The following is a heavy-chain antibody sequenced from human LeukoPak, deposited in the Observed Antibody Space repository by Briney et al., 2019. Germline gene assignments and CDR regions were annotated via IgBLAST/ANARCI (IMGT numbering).Heavy chain of an antibody. CDR3: ARAGKSSSWWYAFDI. CDR1: GGSISSYY. V-gene: IGHV4-59*10. J-gene: IGHJ3*02. Sequence: PSETLSLTCAVYGGSISSYYWSWIRQPAGKGLEWIGRIYTSGSTNYNPSLKSRVTMSVDTSKNQFSLKLSSVTAADTAVYYCARAGKSSSWWYAFDIWGQGTMVTVSS. D-gene: IGHD6-13*01. CDR2: IYTSGST.